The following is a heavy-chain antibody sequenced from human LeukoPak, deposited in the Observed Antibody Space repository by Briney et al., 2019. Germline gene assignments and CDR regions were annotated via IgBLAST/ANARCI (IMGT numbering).Heavy chain of an antibody. CDR2: IYHSGST. V-gene: IGHV4-38-2*01. D-gene: IGHD5-18*01. Sequence: SETLSFSCAHSGYSISSGYYWGWIRQPPGKGMEWIGSIYHSGSTYYNPSLKSRVTISVDTSKNQFSLKLSSVTAADTAVYYCARVFGYSYGYYFDYWGQGTLVTVSS. CDR3: ARVFGYSYGYYFDY. J-gene: IGHJ4*02. CDR1: GYSISSGYY.